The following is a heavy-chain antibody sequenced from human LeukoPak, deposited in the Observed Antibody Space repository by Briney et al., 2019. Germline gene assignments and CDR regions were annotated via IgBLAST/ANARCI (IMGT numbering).Heavy chain of an antibody. CDR3: ARLVYDYVWGSYPYYYYYMDV. D-gene: IGHD3-16*02. J-gene: IGHJ6*03. CDR2: INHSGST. Sequence: KPSETLSLTCAVYGGSFSGYYWSWIRQPPGKGLEWIGEINHSGSTNYNPSLKSRVTISVDTSKNQFSLKLSSVTAADTAVYYCARLVYDYVWGSYPYYYYYMDVWGKGTTVTVSS. CDR1: GGSFSGYY. V-gene: IGHV4-34*01.